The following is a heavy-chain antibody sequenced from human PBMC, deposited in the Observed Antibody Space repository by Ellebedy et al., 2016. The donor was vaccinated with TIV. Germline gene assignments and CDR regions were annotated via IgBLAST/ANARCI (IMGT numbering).Heavy chain of an antibody. J-gene: IGHJ6*02. D-gene: IGHD2-2*01. Sequence: AASVKVSCKASGGTFSSYAISWVRQPPGQGLEWMGRIIPILGIANYAQKFQGRVTITADKSTSTAYMELSSLRSEDTAVYYCARVVVVPAAIISYYYYGMDVWGQGTTVTVSS. CDR3: ARVVVVPAAIISYYYYGMDV. V-gene: IGHV1-69*04. CDR1: GGTFSSYA. CDR2: IIPILGIA.